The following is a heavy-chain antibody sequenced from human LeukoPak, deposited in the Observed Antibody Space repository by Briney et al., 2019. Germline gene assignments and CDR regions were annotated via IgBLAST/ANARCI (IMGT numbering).Heavy chain of an antibody. J-gene: IGHJ3*02. CDR3: ARDLVTVTKGFDI. Sequence: SETLSLTCAVSDDSFSSHYWTWIRQPPGKGLEWIGYISYIGSTNYNPSLKSRVTISIDTSRNQFSLRLSSVTAADTAVYYCARDLVTVTKGFDIWGQGTMVSISS. CDR1: DDSFSSHY. D-gene: IGHD4-17*01. V-gene: IGHV4-59*11. CDR2: ISYIGST.